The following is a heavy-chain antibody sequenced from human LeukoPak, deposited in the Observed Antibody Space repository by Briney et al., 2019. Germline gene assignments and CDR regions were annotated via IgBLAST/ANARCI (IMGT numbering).Heavy chain of an antibody. Sequence: GGSLRLSCAASGFTFSSYGIHWVRQAPGKGLEWVAIIWYGGSNKYYTDSVKGRFTIYRDNSKNTLYLHMNSLRAEDTAVYYCVRDVSRRIGMDVWGQGTTVTVSS. V-gene: IGHV3-33*01. J-gene: IGHJ6*02. D-gene: IGHD2/OR15-2a*01. CDR2: IWYGGSNK. CDR3: VRDVSRRIGMDV. CDR1: GFTFSSYG.